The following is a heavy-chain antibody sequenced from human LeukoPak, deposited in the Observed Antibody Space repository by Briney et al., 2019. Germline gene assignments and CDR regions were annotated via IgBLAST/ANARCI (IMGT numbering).Heavy chain of an antibody. CDR1: GGSISSSYYY. CDR2: IYYSGST. D-gene: IGHD6-19*01. Sequence: SETLSLTCTVSGGSISSSYYYWGWIRQPPGKGLEWIGSIYYSGSTYYNPSLKSRVTISVDTSKNQFSLKLRSVTAADTAVYYCASNSGWYDSGTIDHWGQGTLVTVSS. J-gene: IGHJ4*02. CDR3: ASNSGWYDSGTIDH. V-gene: IGHV4-39*01.